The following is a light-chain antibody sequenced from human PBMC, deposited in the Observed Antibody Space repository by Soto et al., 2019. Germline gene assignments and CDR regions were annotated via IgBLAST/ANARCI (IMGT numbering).Light chain of an antibody. CDR1: QSVSDK. CDR2: HAS. Sequence: EIVMTQSPATVSVSPGERSTLSCRASQSVSDKLAWYQQKPGQAPRLLIYHASARATGIPARFSGSGSGTEFNLTISSLQPEDFATYYCQQYNSFIWTFGQGTKVDI. CDR3: QQYNSFIWT. V-gene: IGKV3-15*01. J-gene: IGKJ1*01.